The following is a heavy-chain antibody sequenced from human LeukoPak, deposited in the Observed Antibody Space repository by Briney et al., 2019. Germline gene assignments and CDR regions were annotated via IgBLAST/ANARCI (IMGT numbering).Heavy chain of an antibody. CDR2: MSGSGAGT. D-gene: IGHD2-15*01. CDR3: AKIYIVGTSD. V-gene: IGHV3-23*01. Sequence: PGGSLRLSCAASGFTFTNYAMTWVRQAPGKGLDWVSGMSGSGAGTYYADSVKGRFTISRDNSKNTLYLQMNSLRAEDTAVYYCAKIYIVGTSDWGQGTLVTVSS. CDR1: GFTFTNYA. J-gene: IGHJ4*02.